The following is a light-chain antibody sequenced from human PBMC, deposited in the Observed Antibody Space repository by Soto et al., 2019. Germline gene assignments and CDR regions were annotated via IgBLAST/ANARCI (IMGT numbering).Light chain of an antibody. Sequence: EIVLTQSPATLSLSPGERATLSCRASQSVSSYLAWYQQKPGQAPRLLIYDASNRATGIPARFSGSGSGTDFTLAISSLEPEDFAVYYCQQRTFCQGTPVEIK. V-gene: IGKV3-11*01. CDR3: QQRT. CDR2: DAS. CDR1: QSVSSY. J-gene: IGKJ1*01.